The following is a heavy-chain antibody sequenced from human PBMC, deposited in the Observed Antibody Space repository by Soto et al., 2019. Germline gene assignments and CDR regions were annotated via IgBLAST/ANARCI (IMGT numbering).Heavy chain of an antibody. D-gene: IGHD2-21*01. Sequence: PVGSLRLSCAASVFTFSSYAMHWVRQSPGKGLEWVAVISYDGSNKYYADSVKGRFTISRDNSKNTLYLQMNSLRAEDTAVYYCARDIPTRKVLEYLGEGTLVMVSS. CDR1: VFTFSSYA. CDR2: ISYDGSNK. V-gene: IGHV3-30-3*01. CDR3: ARDIPTRKVLEY. J-gene: IGHJ4*02.